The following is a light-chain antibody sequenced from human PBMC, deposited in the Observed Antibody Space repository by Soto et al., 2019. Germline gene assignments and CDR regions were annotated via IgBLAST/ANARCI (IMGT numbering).Light chain of an antibody. CDR1: SSDVGGYNY. V-gene: IGLV2-14*01. J-gene: IGLJ1*01. CDR2: EVN. Sequence: QSVLTQPASVSGSPGQSITISCTGTSSDVGGYNYVSWYQQHPNKAPKLMIYEVNNRPSGVSNRFSDSKSGNTASLTISGLQAEDEADYYCSSYTTNSTYVFGTGTKVTVL. CDR3: SSYTTNSTYV.